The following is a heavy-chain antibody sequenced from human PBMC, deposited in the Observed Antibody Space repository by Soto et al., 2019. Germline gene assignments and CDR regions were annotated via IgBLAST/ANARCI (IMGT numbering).Heavy chain of an antibody. V-gene: IGHV3-30*18. D-gene: IGHD3-10*01. J-gene: IGHJ6*02. CDR1: GFTFSSYG. Sequence: GGSLRLSCAASGFTFSSYGMHWVRQAPGKGLEWVAVISYDGSNKYYADSVKGRFTISRDNSKNTLYLQMNSLRAEDTAVYYCAKDISHYYGSGSYYNAAHYYYGMDVWGQGTTVTVSS. CDR3: AKDISHYYGSGSYYNAAHYYYGMDV. CDR2: ISYDGSNK.